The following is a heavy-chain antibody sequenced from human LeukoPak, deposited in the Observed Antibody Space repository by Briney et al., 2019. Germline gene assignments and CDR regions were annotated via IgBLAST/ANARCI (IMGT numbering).Heavy chain of an antibody. CDR1: GLTFSTYG. CDR2: ISGSADNK. Sequence: PGGSLRLSCAASGLTFSTYGMSCVRQAPGKGLEWVSAISGSADNKYYADSVKGRFTISRDNSKNTLYLQMNSLRTEDTAVYYCAKVLRWTNFDYWGQGTLVTVSS. D-gene: IGHD4-23*01. V-gene: IGHV3-23*01. CDR3: AKVLRWTNFDY. J-gene: IGHJ4*02.